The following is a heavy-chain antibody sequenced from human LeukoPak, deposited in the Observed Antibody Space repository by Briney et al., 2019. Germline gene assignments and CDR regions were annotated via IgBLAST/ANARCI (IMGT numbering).Heavy chain of an antibody. CDR3: AKEYGSGLFDY. CDR1: EFIFSSYS. J-gene: IGHJ4*02. D-gene: IGHD3-10*01. V-gene: IGHV3-48*01. Sequence: GGSLRLSCAASEFIFSSYSMNWVRQTPGKGLEWVSYISSSSSTIYYADSVKGRFTISRDNAKNSLYLQMNSLRAEDTAVYYCAKEYGSGLFDYWGQGTLVTVSS. CDR2: ISSSSSTI.